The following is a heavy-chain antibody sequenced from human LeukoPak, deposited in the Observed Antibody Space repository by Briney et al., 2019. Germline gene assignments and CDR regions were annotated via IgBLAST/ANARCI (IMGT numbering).Heavy chain of an antibody. V-gene: IGHV4-34*01. Sequence: SETLSLTCAVYGGSFSGYYWSWIRQPPGKRLEWIGEINHSGSTNYNPSLKSRVTISVDTSKNQFSLRLSSVTAADTAVYYCARGLPGYIVVVPAAIKGFDPWGQGTLVTVSS. D-gene: IGHD2-2*01. CDR3: ARGLPGYIVVVPAAIKGFDP. CDR2: INHSGST. CDR1: GGSFSGYY. J-gene: IGHJ5*02.